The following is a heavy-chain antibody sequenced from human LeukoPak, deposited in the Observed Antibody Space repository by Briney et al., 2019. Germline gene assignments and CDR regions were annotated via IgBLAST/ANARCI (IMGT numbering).Heavy chain of an antibody. CDR3: ARDYNWGVDY. CDR1: GFTFSSYG. V-gene: IGHV3-30*02. Sequence: PGGSLRLSCAASGFTFSSYGMHWVRQAPGKGLEWVSFIRNDESGKYYADSVKGRFTISRDNSKNTVYLQMNSLRVEDTAVYYCARDYNWGVDYWGQGTLVTVSS. D-gene: IGHD7-27*01. J-gene: IGHJ4*02. CDR2: IRNDESGK.